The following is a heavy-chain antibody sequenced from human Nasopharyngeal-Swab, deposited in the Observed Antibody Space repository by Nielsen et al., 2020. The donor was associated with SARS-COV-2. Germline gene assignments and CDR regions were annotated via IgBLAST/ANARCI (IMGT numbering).Heavy chain of an antibody. Sequence: GASLKISCAASGFTFSSYAMSWVRQAPGKGLEWVSVIYSGGSSTYYADSVKGRFTISRDNSKNTLYLQMNSLRAEDTAVYYCARGRAMIVVVDPYGMDVWGQGTTVTVSS. J-gene: IGHJ6*02. CDR3: ARGRAMIVVVDPYGMDV. CDR2: IYSGGSST. D-gene: IGHD3-22*01. CDR1: GFTFSSYA. V-gene: IGHV3-23*03.